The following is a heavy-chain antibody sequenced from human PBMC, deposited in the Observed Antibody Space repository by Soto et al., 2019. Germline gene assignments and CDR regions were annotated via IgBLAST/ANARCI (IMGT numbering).Heavy chain of an antibody. V-gene: IGHV1-69*13. D-gene: IGHD4-4*01. CDR2: IIPIFGTA. CDR1: GGTFSSYA. CDR3: AKDHAGLTTVPYYFDY. J-gene: IGHJ4*02. Sequence: SVKVSCKASGGTFSSYAISWVRQAPGQGLEWMGGIIPIFGTANYAQKFQGRVTITADESTSTGYMELSSLRSEDTAVYYCAKDHAGLTTVPYYFDYWGQGTLVTVSS.